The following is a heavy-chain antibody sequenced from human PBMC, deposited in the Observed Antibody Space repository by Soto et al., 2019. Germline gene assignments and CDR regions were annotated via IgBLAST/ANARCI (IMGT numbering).Heavy chain of an antibody. D-gene: IGHD2-2*02. V-gene: IGHV1-69*01. CDR1: GGTFSGYA. CDR3: ATGSCSSTSCYKEYYFDL. Sequence: QVQLVQSGAEVKKPGSSVKVSCKASGGTFSGYASSWVRQAPGQGLEWMGEIIPMFGTSNYAQKFQGRVTITADESTSTAYMELSSLRSEDTAVYYCATGSCSSTSCYKEYYFDLWGQGTLVTVSS. J-gene: IGHJ4*02. CDR2: IIPMFGTS.